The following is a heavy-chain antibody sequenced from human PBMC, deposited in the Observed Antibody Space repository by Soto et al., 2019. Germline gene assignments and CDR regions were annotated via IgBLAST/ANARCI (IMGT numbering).Heavy chain of an antibody. CDR2: ISSSSSYI. D-gene: IGHD2-8*01. Sequence: EVQLVESGGGLVKPGGSLRLSCAASGFTFSSYSMNWVRQAPGKGLEWVSSISSSSSYIYYADSVKGRFTFSRDNAKNSLYLQMNSLRAEDTAVYYCARDLMYCTNGVCYNYWGQGTLVTVSS. J-gene: IGHJ4*02. CDR3: ARDLMYCTNGVCYNY. V-gene: IGHV3-21*01. CDR1: GFTFSSYS.